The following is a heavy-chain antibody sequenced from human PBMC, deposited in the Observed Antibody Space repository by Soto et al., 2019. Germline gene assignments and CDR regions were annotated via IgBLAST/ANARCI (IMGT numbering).Heavy chain of an antibody. V-gene: IGHV3-11*01. CDR3: ARWSSGGFDY. J-gene: IGHJ4*02. CDR2: ISPSGAST. CDR1: GFTFRDQA. Sequence: GGSLRLSCGASGFTFRDQAMTWVRQTPGQGLQYVSSISPSGASTFYADSVKGRFTISRDNAKNSLYLQMNSLRAEDTAVYYCARWSSGGFDYWGQGTLVTVSS. D-gene: IGHD3-10*01.